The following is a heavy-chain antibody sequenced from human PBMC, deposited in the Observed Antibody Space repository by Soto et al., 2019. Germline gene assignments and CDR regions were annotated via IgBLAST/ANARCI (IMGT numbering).Heavy chain of an antibody. CDR3: AKDARDSSSWPHYYYYGMDV. J-gene: IGHJ6*02. CDR1: GFTFSSYG. V-gene: IGHV3-30*18. Sequence: GGSLRLSCAASGFTFSSYGMHWVRQAPGKGLEWVAVISYDGSNKYYADSVKGRFTISRDNSKNTLYLQMNSLRAEDTAVYYCAKDARDSSSWPHYYYYGMDVWGQGTTVTVSS. D-gene: IGHD6-13*01. CDR2: ISYDGSNK.